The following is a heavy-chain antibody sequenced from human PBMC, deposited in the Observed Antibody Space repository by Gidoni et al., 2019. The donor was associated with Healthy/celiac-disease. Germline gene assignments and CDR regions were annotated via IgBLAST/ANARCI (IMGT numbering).Heavy chain of an antibody. D-gene: IGHD2-8*01. CDR2: ISGSGGST. CDR3: ATNEKAGTNGVCYSHYYYGMDV. Sequence: EVQLVESGGGLVQPGGSLRLSCAASGFPFSSYAMSWVRQAPGQGLEWVVAISGSGGSTYYADSVKGRFTISRDNSKNTLYLQMNSLRAEDTAVYYCATNEKAGTNGVCYSHYYYGMDVWGQGTTVTVSS. J-gene: IGHJ6*02. V-gene: IGHV3-23*04. CDR1: GFPFSSYA.